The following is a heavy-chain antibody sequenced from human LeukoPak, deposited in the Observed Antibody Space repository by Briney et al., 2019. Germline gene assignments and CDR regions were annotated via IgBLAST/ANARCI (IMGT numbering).Heavy chain of an antibody. CDR3: ARGLDS. V-gene: IGHV4-59*11. Sequence: SETLSLTCTVSGASINSHYWSWIRQPPGKGLEWIGNIYYSGSTNYIPSLKSRVTISVDRSKNQFSLKLSSVTAADTAVYYCARGLDSWGQGSLVTVSS. CDR1: GASINSHY. CDR2: IYYSGST. J-gene: IGHJ4*02.